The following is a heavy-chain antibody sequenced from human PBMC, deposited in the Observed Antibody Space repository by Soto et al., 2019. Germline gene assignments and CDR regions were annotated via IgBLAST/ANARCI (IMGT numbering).Heavy chain of an antibody. V-gene: IGHV5-51*03. CDR1: GYSLTSYW. CDR2: IYPGDSDT. Sequence: EVQLVQSGAEVKKPGESLKISCKGSGYSLTSYWIGWVRQMPGKGLEWMGIIYPGDSDTRYSPSFQGQVTISADKSISTAYLQWSSLKASDTAMYYCARAGDYDILTGVRSYWYFDLWGRGTLVTVSS. J-gene: IGHJ2*01. D-gene: IGHD3-9*01. CDR3: ARAGDYDILTGVRSYWYFDL.